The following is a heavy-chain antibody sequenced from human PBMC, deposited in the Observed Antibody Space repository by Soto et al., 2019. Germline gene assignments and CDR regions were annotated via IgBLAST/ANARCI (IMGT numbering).Heavy chain of an antibody. CDR2: ISTYTGKT. Sequence: QVQLVQSGAEVKKPGASVKVSCKTSGYTFHIYGIIWVRQAPGRGLEWMGWISTYTGKTDYAQSLQGRVTMTTDTSTGTAYLEVRSLRSDDTAVYFCARDVYSGSGDAFDLWGQGTMVTVSS. CDR3: ARDVYSGSGDAFDL. D-gene: IGHD6-6*01. V-gene: IGHV1-18*01. CDR1: GYTFHIYG. J-gene: IGHJ3*01.